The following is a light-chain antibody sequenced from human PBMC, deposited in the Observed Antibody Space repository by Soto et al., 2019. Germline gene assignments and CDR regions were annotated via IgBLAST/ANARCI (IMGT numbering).Light chain of an antibody. V-gene: IGKV1-5*01. CDR2: DAS. CDR1: QNINNY. Sequence: DIQMTQSPSTLSASVGDRVTITCRASQNINNYFAWYQQRPGKAPDLLIYDASTLQSGVPSRFSGSGSGTEFTLTISSLQPDDFATYSCQQYYTYSRTFGQGTKVDI. CDR3: QQYYTYSRT. J-gene: IGKJ1*01.